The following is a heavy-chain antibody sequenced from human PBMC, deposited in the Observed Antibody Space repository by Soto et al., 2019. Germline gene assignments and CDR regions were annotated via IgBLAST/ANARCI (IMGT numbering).Heavy chain of an antibody. D-gene: IGHD3-3*01. CDR3: ARARFWSGYDVFDY. CDR2: ISYDGSNK. V-gene: IGHV3-30*03. CDR1: EFTFSSYG. J-gene: IGHJ4*02. Sequence: GGYQIRFSAASEFTFSSYGMHWIRQAPGKGLEWVAVISYDGSNKYYADSVKGRFTISRDNSKNTLYLQMNSLRAEDTAVYYCARARFWSGYDVFDYWGQGTLVNSPQ.